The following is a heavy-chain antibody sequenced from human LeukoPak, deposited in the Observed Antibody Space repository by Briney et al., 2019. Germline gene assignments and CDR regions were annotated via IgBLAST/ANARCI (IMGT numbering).Heavy chain of an antibody. V-gene: IGHV4-38-2*02. CDR1: GYSISSGYF. J-gene: IGHJ6*03. Sequence: SETLSLTCNVSGYSISSGYFWGWVRQPPGKGLEWIGSIYQRATVHYNPSLKSRVTISLDTSKNQFSLNLRSMKASDTAVYYCARTPYYYGSGTRTSVRYYYYMDVWGKGTTVTVSS. CDR2: IYQRATV. D-gene: IGHD3-10*01. CDR3: ARTPYYYGSGTRTSVRYYYYMDV.